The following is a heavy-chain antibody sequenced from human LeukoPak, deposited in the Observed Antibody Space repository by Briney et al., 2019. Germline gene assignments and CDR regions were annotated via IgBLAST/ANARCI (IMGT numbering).Heavy chain of an antibody. J-gene: IGHJ5*02. CDR1: GFTFSTYA. CDR2: ISGSGGTT. V-gene: IGHV3-23*01. Sequence: GGSLRLSCAASGFTFSTYAMSWVRQAPGKGLEWVSAISGSGGTTYYADSVKGRFTISRDNSKNTLYLQMNSLRGEDTAVYYCARARSPSSGYLLRDHNWFDPWGQGTLVTVSS. CDR3: ARARSPSSGYLLRDHNWFDP. D-gene: IGHD3-22*01.